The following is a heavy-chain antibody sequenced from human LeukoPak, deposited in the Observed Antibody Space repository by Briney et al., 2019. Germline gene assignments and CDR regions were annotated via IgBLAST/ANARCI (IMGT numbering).Heavy chain of an antibody. Sequence: SETLSLTCTVSGGSISSHYWSWIRQPPGKGLGWIGYIYYSGSTNYNPSLKSRVTISVDTSKNQFSLKLSSVTAADTAVYYCARGVVPAAILDYYYYYYMDVWGKGTTVTVSS. J-gene: IGHJ6*03. CDR3: ARGVVPAAILDYYYYYYMDV. D-gene: IGHD2-2*02. V-gene: IGHV4-59*11. CDR2: IYYSGST. CDR1: GGSISSHY.